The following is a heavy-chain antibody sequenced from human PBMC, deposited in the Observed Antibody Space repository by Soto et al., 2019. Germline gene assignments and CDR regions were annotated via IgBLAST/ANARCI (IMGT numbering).Heavy chain of an antibody. V-gene: IGHV4-30-4*01. D-gene: IGHD6-13*01. Sequence: QVQLQESGPGLVKPSQTLSLTCTVSGGSISSGDYYWSWIRQPPGKGLEWIGYIYYSGSTYYNPSPKSRVTIPVDPSQNQVPLKLSSVTAADTAVYYCARDDSSSSYYYGMDVWGQGTTVTVSS. CDR2: IYYSGST. CDR1: GGSISSGDYY. J-gene: IGHJ6*02. CDR3: ARDDSSSSYYYGMDV.